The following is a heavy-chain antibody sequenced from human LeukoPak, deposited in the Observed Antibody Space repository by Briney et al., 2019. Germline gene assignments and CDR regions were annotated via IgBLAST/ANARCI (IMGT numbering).Heavy chain of an antibody. CDR3: ARDRPLDY. J-gene: IGHJ4*02. Sequence: KSSETLSLTCAVYGGSFSGYYWTWIRQPPGKGLEWIGEMNHSGSANYNPSLKSRVTISVDTSKNQFSLKLSSVTAADTAVYYCARDRPLDYWGQGTLVTVSS. CDR2: MNHSGSA. CDR1: GGSFSGYY. V-gene: IGHV4-34*01.